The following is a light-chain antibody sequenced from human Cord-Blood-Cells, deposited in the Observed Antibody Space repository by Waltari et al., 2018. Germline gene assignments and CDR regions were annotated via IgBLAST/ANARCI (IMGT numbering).Light chain of an antibody. CDR1: KLGDKY. CDR2: QDS. Sequence: SYELTQPPSVSVSPGQTASITCSAHKLGDKYACWYQQKPGQSPVLGIYQDSKRPSGIPERFSGSNSGNTATLTISGTQAMDEADYYCQAWDSSTAVFGTGTKVTVL. J-gene: IGLJ1*01. V-gene: IGLV3-1*01. CDR3: QAWDSSTAV.